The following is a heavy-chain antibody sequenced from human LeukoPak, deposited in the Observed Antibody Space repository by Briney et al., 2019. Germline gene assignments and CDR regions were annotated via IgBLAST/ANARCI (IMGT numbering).Heavy chain of an antibody. CDR3: AKAVWFGEFDYYFLGLDV. Sequence: GGSLRLSCAAFGFTFSSYAMGWVRQAPGKGLEWVSAISGSGGDTYYAGSVKGRFTFSRDNSKNTLYLQMNSLRPEDTALYYCAKAVWFGEFDYYFLGLDVWGQGTTVTVSS. J-gene: IGHJ6*02. CDR1: GFTFSSYA. CDR2: ISGSGGDT. D-gene: IGHD3-10*01. V-gene: IGHV3-23*01.